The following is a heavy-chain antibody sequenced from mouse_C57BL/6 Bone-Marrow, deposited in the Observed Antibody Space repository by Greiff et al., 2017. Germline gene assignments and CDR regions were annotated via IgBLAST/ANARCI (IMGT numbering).Heavy chain of an antibody. CDR1: GFSLTSYG. CDR2: IWGVGST. Sequence: VQLQESGPGLVAPSQSLSITCTVSGFSLTSYGVDWVRQSPGKGLEWLGVIWGVGSTNYNSALKSRLSISKDNSKSQVFLNMNSLQTDDTARYYCASPLYDRGFAYWYRGKGVTVTA. CDR3: ASPLYDRGFAY. J-gene: IGHJ3*01. V-gene: IGHV2-6*01. D-gene: IGHD1-1*01.